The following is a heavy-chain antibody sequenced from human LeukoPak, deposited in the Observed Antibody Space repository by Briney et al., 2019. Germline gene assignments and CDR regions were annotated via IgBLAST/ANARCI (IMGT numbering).Heavy chain of an antibody. CDR3: ARDNYRLGKRYSSSWSSDNYYYYGMDV. J-gene: IGHJ6*02. CDR1: GGSFSGYY. Sequence: SETLSLTCAVYGGSFSGYYWSWIRQPPGKGLEWIGEINHSGSTNYNPSLKSRVTISVDTSKNQFSLKLSSVTAADTAVYYCARDNYRLGKRYSSSWSSDNYYYYGMDVWGQGTTVTVSS. D-gene: IGHD6-13*01. V-gene: IGHV4-34*01. CDR2: INHSGST.